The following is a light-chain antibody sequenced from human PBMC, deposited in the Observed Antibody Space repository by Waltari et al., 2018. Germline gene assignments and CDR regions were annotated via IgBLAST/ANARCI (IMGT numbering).Light chain of an antibody. V-gene: IGKV1-5*01. CDR3: QQYNSYSWT. Sequence: DIQMTQSPSTLSASVGDRVTITCRARQSISSWLAWYQQKPGKVPKPLIDDASSLESGVPSRFSGSGSGTEFTLTISSLQPDDFATYYCQQYNSYSWTFGQGT. CDR2: DAS. J-gene: IGKJ1*01. CDR1: QSISSW.